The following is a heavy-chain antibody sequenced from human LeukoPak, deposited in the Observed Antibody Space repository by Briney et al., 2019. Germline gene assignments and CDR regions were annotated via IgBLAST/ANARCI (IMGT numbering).Heavy chain of an antibody. CDR2: INHSGST. V-gene: IGHV4-34*01. J-gene: IGHJ6*03. D-gene: IGHD3-3*01. Sequence: SETLSLTCAVFGGSFSGYYWSWFRQPPGKGLEWIGEINHSGSTNYNPSLKSRVTISVDTSKNQFSLKLSSVTAADTAVSYCARGGRCLEWFRPRDYYYYMDVWGKGTTVTVSS. CDR1: GGSFSGYY. CDR3: ARGGRCLEWFRPRDYYYYMDV.